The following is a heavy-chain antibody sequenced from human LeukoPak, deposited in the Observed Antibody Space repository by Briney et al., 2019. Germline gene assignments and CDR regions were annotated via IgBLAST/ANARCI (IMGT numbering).Heavy chain of an antibody. CDR1: GYTFTSYG. V-gene: IGHV1-18*01. CDR3: ARAARFLEWLLTLDY. J-gene: IGHJ4*02. Sequence: ASVKFSCKASGYTFTSYGISWVRQAPGQGLEWMGWISAYNGNTNYAQKLQGRVTMTTDTSTSTAYMELRSLRSDDTAVYYCARAARFLEWLLTLDYWGQGTLVTVSS. CDR2: ISAYNGNT. D-gene: IGHD3-3*01.